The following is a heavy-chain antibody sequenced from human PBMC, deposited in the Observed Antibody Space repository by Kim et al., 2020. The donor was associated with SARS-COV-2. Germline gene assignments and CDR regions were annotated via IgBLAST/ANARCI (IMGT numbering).Heavy chain of an antibody. Sequence: GESLKISCKGSGYSFTSYWISWVRQMPGKGLEWMGRIDPSDSYTNYSPSFQGHVTISADKSISTAYLQWSSLKASDTAMYYCATSTRGLVDYWGQGTLVTVSS. J-gene: IGHJ4*02. CDR3: ATSTRGLVDY. CDR1: GYSFTSYW. V-gene: IGHV5-10-1*01. D-gene: IGHD6-19*01. CDR2: IDPSDSYT.